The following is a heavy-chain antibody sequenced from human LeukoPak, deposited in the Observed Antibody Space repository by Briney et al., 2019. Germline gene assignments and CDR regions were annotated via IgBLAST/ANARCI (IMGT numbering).Heavy chain of an antibody. CDR1: GGSISSDGYS. Sequence: SETLSLTCAVSGGSISSDGYSWSWLRQPPGKGLEWIRYIYHSRSTYYNSSLKRRVTISVDRSKNQFSLKLSSVTAADTAVYYCTRVGEVDYYDSSGYPGALDIWGQGTMVTVSS. CDR2: IYHSRST. J-gene: IGHJ3*02. V-gene: IGHV4-30-2*01. CDR3: TRVGEVDYYDSSGYPGALDI. D-gene: IGHD3-22*01.